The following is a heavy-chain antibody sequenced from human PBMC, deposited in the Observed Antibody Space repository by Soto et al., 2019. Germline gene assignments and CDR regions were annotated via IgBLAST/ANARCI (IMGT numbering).Heavy chain of an antibody. D-gene: IGHD6-19*01. J-gene: IGHJ6*02. CDR3: AKVRYSSPMGYYYGMDV. Sequence: QAQLEQSGGEVKKPGSSVKVSCKASRVAFSKFIVTWVRQAPGLGLEWVGGIIPIFGTANYAQKFQGRVTITAEESKSTSYMEVNNLRSEDTAVYYCAKVRYSSPMGYYYGMDVWGQGTTVTVSS. CDR2: IIPIFGTA. V-gene: IGHV1-69*01. CDR1: RVAFSKFI.